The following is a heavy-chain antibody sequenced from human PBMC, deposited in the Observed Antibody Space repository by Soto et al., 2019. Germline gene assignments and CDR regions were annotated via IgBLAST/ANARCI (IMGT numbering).Heavy chain of an antibody. V-gene: IGHV3-30*18. Sequence: GSLRLSCSASGFRFATHGMHWVRQAPGKGLEWVAAISYDGADKFYADSVKGRFNISKDNSRNTLSLQVDSLRVEDTAVYFCAKDRHIVIPTGVSNHFDSWGQGTLVTVSS. J-gene: IGHJ4*02. CDR3: AKDRHIVIPTGVSNHFDS. D-gene: IGHD3-16*02. CDR2: ISYDGADK. CDR1: GFRFATHG.